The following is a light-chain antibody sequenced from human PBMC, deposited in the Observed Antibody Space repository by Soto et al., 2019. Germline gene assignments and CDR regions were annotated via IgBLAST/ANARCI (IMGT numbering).Light chain of an antibody. CDR3: QHRTSRYT. Sequence: IVMTQSPPTLSVSPGERATLSCRASRSISTNVAWYQHKSGQAPRLLIYGASSGATGIPDRFSGSGSGTDFTLTISSLEPEDFAVYYCQHRTSRYTFGQGTKVDI. V-gene: IGKV3D-11*02. J-gene: IGKJ2*01. CDR1: RSISTN. CDR2: GAS.